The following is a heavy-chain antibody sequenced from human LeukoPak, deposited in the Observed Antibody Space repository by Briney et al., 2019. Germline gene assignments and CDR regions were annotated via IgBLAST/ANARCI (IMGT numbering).Heavy chain of an antibody. Sequence: GGSLRLSCAASGFTFSSYWMSWVRQAPGKGLEWVANIKQDGSEKYYVDSVKGRFTISRDNAKNSLYLQMNSLRAEDTAVCYCARIMTTVTTNYYYYMDVWGKGTTVTVSS. D-gene: IGHD4-17*01. V-gene: IGHV3-7*01. CDR3: ARIMTTVTTNYYYYMDV. J-gene: IGHJ6*03. CDR2: IKQDGSEK. CDR1: GFTFSSYW.